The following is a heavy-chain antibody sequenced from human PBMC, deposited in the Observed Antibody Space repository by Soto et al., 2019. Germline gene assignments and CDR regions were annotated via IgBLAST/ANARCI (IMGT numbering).Heavy chain of an antibody. D-gene: IGHD3-22*01. CDR3: ASTLGYDSSGYY. V-gene: IGHV4-39*01. Sequence: SETLSLTCTVSGGSISSSSYYWGWIRQPPGKGLEWIGSIYYSGSTYYNPSLKSRVTISVDTSKNQFSLKLSSVTAADTAVYYCASTLGYDSSGYYWGQGTLVTVSS. CDR1: GGSISSSSYY. CDR2: IYYSGST. J-gene: IGHJ4*02.